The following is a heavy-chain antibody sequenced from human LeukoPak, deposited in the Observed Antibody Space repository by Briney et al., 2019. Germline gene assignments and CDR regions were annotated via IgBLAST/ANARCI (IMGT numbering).Heavy chain of an antibody. D-gene: IGHD2-15*01. CDR2: ISNTGRAT. J-gene: IGHJ6*02. CDR3: AKVAGYCSGGSCYYYYGMDV. V-gene: IGHV3-11*01. Sequence: PGGSLRLSCAASGFSFSDYYMTWIRQAPGKGLEFVSDISNTGRATLYADSVKGRFTISRDNAKNSLYLQMNSLRAEDTALYYCAKVAGYCSGGSCYYYYGMDVWGQGTTVTVSS. CDR1: GFSFSDYY.